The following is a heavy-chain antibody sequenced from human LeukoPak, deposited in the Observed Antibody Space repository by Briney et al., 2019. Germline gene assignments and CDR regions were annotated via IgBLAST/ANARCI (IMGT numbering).Heavy chain of an antibody. CDR2: ISWNSGSI. CDR3: ATVRRGSSGWYADV. Sequence: GGSLRLSCAASGFTFDDYAMHWVRQAPGKGLEWVSGISWNSGSIGYADSVKGRFTISRDNSKSTLYLQMNSLRAEDTAVYYCATVRRGSSGWYADVWGQGTTVTVSS. D-gene: IGHD6-19*01. J-gene: IGHJ6*02. CDR1: GFTFDDYA. V-gene: IGHV3-9*01.